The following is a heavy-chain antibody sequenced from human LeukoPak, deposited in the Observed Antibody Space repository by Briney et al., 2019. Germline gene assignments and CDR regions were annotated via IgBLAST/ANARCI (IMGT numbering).Heavy chain of an antibody. CDR3: ARGDYSKPDY. Sequence: ASVKVSCKASGYTFTSYGISWVRQAPGQGLEWMGWIIPYNGNTNYVQNLQGRVTMTTDTSTSTAYMELRSLRSDDTAVYYCARGDYSKPDYWGQGTLVTVSS. V-gene: IGHV1-18*01. J-gene: IGHJ4*02. CDR2: IIPYNGNT. CDR1: GYTFTSYG. D-gene: IGHD4-11*01.